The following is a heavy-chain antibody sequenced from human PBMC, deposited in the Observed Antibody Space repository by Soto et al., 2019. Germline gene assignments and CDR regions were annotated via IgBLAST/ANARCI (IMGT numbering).Heavy chain of an antibody. V-gene: IGHV3-23*01. CDR2: LSISSSGGDT. Sequence: PGGSLRLSCAASGFSFSDSAMTWVRQAPGKGLEWVSHLSISSSGGDTYYADSVKGRFTISRDNSKNTLYLQMNSLRAEDTAVYYCAKASFHYDSNRYQFLLLDFWGQGTLVTVSS. CDR3: AKASFHYDSNRYQFLLLDF. D-gene: IGHD3-22*01. J-gene: IGHJ4*02. CDR1: GFSFSDSA.